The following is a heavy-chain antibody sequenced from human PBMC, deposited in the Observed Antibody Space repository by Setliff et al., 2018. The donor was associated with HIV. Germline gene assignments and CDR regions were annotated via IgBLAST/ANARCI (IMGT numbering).Heavy chain of an antibody. CDR1: GGTFSSFA. V-gene: IGHV1-69*05. CDR2: IIPIFGTA. Sequence: SVKVSCKASGGTFSSFAISWVRQAPGQGLEWMGGIIPIFGTANYAQEFQGRVTITTDESTTTAYMELRSLRSEDTAVYYCARETYYGSGSYLPTEYYYYYMDVWGKGTTVTVSS. D-gene: IGHD3-10*01. CDR3: ARETYYGSGSYLPTEYYYYYMDV. J-gene: IGHJ6*03.